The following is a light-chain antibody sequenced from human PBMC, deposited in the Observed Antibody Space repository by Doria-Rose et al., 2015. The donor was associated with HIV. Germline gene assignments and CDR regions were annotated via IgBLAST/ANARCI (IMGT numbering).Light chain of an antibody. Sequence: EIVMTQSPGTLSLSPGERATLSCRASQSFSSTYLAWYQQKPGQAPSPLIYDGSTRATGIPDRFSASGSGTDFTLTINRLEPEDFALYYCHQYGASWTFVQGTKVEI. J-gene: IGKJ1*01. CDR2: DGS. V-gene: IGKV3-20*01. CDR1: QSFSSTY. CDR3: HQYGASWT.